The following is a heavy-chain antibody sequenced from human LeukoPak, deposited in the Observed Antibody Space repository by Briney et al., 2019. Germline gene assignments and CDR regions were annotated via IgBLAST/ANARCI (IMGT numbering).Heavy chain of an antibody. V-gene: IGHV3-15*01. CDR3: TIGKWVDY. J-gene: IGHJ4*02. D-gene: IGHD2-8*01. Sequence: RGSLRLSCAASGFIFSNAWMSWVRQAPGKGLEWVGRVYSKADSGTTDCAATVKGRFTISRDDSKHMFYLQMNSLKTEDTAVYYCTIGKWVDYWGQGTLVTVSS. CDR2: VYSKADSGTT. CDR1: GFIFSNAW.